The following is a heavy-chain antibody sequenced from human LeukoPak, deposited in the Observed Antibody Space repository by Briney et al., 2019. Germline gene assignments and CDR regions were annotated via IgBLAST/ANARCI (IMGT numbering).Heavy chain of an antibody. Sequence: SETLSLTCTVSGYSISSGYYWGWIRQPAGEGLEWIGRIYTSGYTNYSPSLKSRVTMSVDTSKNQFSLKLSSVTAADTAVYYCASGGDILTGYPRYYFDYWGQGTLVTVSP. CDR1: GYSISSGYY. CDR2: IYTSGYT. D-gene: IGHD3-9*01. CDR3: ASGGDILTGYPRYYFDY. V-gene: IGHV4-4*07. J-gene: IGHJ4*02.